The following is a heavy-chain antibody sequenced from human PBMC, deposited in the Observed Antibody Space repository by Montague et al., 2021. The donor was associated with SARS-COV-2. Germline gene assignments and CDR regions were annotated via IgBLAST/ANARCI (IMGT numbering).Heavy chain of an antibody. J-gene: IGHJ6*02. CDR2: IDWDDEK. CDR1: GFSLSTSGMC. V-gene: IGHV2-70*11. D-gene: IGHD3-10*01. Sequence: PALVKPTQTLTLTCTFSGFSLSTSGMCVSWIRQPPGKALEWLARIDWDDEKYYSTSLKTRLTISKDTSKNQVVLTMTNMDPVDTATYYCARTAGTDYTGYYCYAMDVWGQGTTVTVSS. CDR3: ARTAGTDYTGYYCYAMDV.